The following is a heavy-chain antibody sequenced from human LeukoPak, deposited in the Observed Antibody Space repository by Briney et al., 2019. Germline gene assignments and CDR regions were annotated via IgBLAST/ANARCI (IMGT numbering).Heavy chain of an antibody. Sequence: GGSLRLSCAASGYTLSDYWISWVRQAPGEGLERVANINPDGSDKYHVDSVKGRFTISRDNAKASLYLLMNSLRAEDTAVYYCARGRFCDSGNCYLDYWGQGTLVTVSS. D-gene: IGHD4-23*01. V-gene: IGHV3-7*01. J-gene: IGHJ4*02. CDR1: GYTLSDYW. CDR3: ARGRFCDSGNCYLDY. CDR2: INPDGSDK.